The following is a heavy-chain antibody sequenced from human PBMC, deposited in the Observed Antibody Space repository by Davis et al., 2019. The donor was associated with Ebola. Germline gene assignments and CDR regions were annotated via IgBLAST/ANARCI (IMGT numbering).Heavy chain of an antibody. CDR3: ARDNDYGDPSFDY. CDR2: INPLRGTT. CDR1: GGTFSSYA. D-gene: IGHD4-17*01. Sequence: SVKVSCKASGGTFSSYAISWVRQAPGLGLEWMGRINPLRGTTNSAQRFQGRLTISADKSTSTVYMELRSLRSEDTAIYYCARDNDYGDPSFDYWGQGTLVTVSS. V-gene: IGHV1-69*04. J-gene: IGHJ4*02.